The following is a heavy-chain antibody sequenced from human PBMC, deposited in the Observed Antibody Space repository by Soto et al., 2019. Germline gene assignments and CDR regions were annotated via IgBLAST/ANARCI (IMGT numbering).Heavy chain of an antibody. J-gene: IGHJ6*02. D-gene: IGHD3-3*01. CDR2: ISSSGSTI. V-gene: IGHV3-48*03. CDR3: ARDGVLRFLEWLGSDYYYGMDV. CDR1: GFTFSSYE. Sequence: GGSLRLSCAASGFTFSSYEMNWVRQAPGKGLEWVPYISSSGSTIYYADSVKGRFTISRDNAKNSLYLQMNSLRAEDTAVYYCARDGVLRFLEWLGSDYYYGMDVWGQGTTVTVSS.